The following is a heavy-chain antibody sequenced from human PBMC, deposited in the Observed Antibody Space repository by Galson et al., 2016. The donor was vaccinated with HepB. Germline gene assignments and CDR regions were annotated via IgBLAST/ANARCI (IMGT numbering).Heavy chain of an antibody. CDR1: GYTFTSYG. CDR3: ARPYSSGWRSRVLYYYYGMDV. Sequence: SVKVSCKASGYTFTSYGISWVRQAPGQGLEWMGWISAYNGNRNYARKLQGRVTMTTDTSTSTAYMELRSLRSDDTAIYYCARPYSSGWRSRVLYYYYGMDVWGQGTTVTVSS. V-gene: IGHV1-18*04. D-gene: IGHD6-19*01. CDR2: ISAYNGNR. J-gene: IGHJ6*02.